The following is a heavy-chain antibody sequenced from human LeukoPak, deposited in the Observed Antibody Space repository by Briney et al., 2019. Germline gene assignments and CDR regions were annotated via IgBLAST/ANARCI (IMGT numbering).Heavy chain of an antibody. J-gene: IGHJ1*01. CDR1: GFTFSSYA. V-gene: IGHV3-30-3*01. D-gene: IGHD3-22*01. CDR3: ATYSSLNRREFQF. CDR2: ISYDGSNK. Sequence: GGSLRLSCAASGFTFSSYAMHWVRQAPGKGLEWVAVISYDGSNKYYADSVKGRFTISRDNAKNSLYLQMNSLRAEDTAVYYCATYSSLNRREFQFWGQGTLLTVSS.